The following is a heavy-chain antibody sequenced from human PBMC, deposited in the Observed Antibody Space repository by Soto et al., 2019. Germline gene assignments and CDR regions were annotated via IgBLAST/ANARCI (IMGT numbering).Heavy chain of an antibody. CDR3: ARTKHPVHYFDY. J-gene: IGHJ4*02. V-gene: IGHV2-70*11. CDR2: IDWDDDK. CDR1: GFSLSTSGVC. Sequence: SGPTLVNPTQTLTLTCTFSGFSLSTSGVCVNWIRQPPGKALEWLARIDWDDDKYYSTSLKTRLTISKDTSKNQVVLTMTNMDPVDTATYYCARTKHPVHYFDYWGQGTLVTVSS.